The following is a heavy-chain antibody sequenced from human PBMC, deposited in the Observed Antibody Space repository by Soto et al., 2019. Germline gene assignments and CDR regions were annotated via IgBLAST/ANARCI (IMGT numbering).Heavy chain of an antibody. CDR2: IYYSGGT. CDR1: GGSISSSSYF. V-gene: IGHV4-39*01. Sequence: QLQLQESGPELVKPSETLSLTCTVSGGSISSSSYFWGWIRQPPGKGLAWIGSIYYSGGTYYNPTPRSRVTISVDTSKNQFSLKLSSVTAADTAVYYCARHDIVVVVAATQAYFDYWGQGTLVTVSS. D-gene: IGHD2-15*01. CDR3: ARHDIVVVVAATQAYFDY. J-gene: IGHJ4*02.